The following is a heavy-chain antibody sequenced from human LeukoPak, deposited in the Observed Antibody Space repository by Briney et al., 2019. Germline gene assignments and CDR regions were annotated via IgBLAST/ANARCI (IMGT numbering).Heavy chain of an antibody. V-gene: IGHV4-39*07. CDR1: GGSISSSSYY. CDR2: IYYSGST. J-gene: IGHJ5*02. CDR3: ARGFPNHYGSGHPTNWFDP. D-gene: IGHD3-10*01. Sequence: SETLSLTCTVSGGSISSSSYYWGWIRQPPGKGLEWIGSIYYSGSTYYNPSLKSRVTISVDTSKNQFSLKLSSVTAADTAVYYCARGFPNHYGSGHPTNWFDPWGQGTLVTVSS.